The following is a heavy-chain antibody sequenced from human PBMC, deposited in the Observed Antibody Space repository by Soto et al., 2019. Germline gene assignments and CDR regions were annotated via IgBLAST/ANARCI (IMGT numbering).Heavy chain of an antibody. CDR1: GCSFTSYW. CDR2: IDPSDSYT. Sequence: PGESLKISCKGSGCSFTSYWISWVRQMPGKGLEWMGRIDPSDSYTNYSPSFQGHVTISADKSISTAYLQWSSLKASDTAMYYCARQLRVEMATIPIWFDPWGQGTLVTVSS. J-gene: IGHJ5*02. D-gene: IGHD5-12*01. CDR3: ARQLRVEMATIPIWFDP. V-gene: IGHV5-10-1*01.